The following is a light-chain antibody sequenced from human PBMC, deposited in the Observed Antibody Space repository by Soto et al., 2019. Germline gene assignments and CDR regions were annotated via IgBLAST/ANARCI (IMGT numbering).Light chain of an antibody. J-gene: IGKJ3*01. CDR2: LGS. CDR3: MQTMQSDFT. V-gene: IGKV2-28*01. CDR1: QSLLHNNGYNY. Sequence: DIVMTQSPLSLPVTPGEPASISCRSSQSLLHNNGYNYVDWYLQKPGQSPQLLIYLGSNRASVAPDRFSGSGSGADITPKISRVEAEDIGISYCMQTMQSDFTFDPGPKAEI.